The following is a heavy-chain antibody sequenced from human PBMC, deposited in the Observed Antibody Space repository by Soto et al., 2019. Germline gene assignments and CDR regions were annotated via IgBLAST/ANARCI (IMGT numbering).Heavy chain of an antibody. CDR1: GGSISSSDFY. CDR2: RYYSGPP. V-gene: IGHV4-39*01. D-gene: IGHD6-25*01. J-gene: IGHJ5*02. CDR3: AVVDSTGNWFDP. Sequence: QLQLQESGPGLVKPSETLSLTCTVSGGSISSSDFYWGWLRQTPGKGLEFIGSRYYSGPPYYNPSLKSRVTSSVATSKNQFTRKLISVPAADTAVYYCAVVDSTGNWFDPWGEGALVTVSS.